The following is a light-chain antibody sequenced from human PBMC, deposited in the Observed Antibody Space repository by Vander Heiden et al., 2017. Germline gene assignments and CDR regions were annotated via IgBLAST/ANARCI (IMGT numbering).Light chain of an antibody. J-gene: IGLJ2*01. CDR3: QAWDISTVV. CDR1: KLGDKY. Sequence: SFDLTQPPSVSVSPGHTASITCSGDKLGDKYACWYQQKPGQSPMLVIYQDTKRPSGIPERFSGSNSGNTATLTISGTQAMDEADYYCQAWDISTVVFGGGTKLTVL. CDR2: QDT. V-gene: IGLV3-1*01.